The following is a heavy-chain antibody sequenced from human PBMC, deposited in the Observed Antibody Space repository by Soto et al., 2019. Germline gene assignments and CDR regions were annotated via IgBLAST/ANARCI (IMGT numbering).Heavy chain of an antibody. CDR2: IWYDGSNK. D-gene: IGHD2-2*01. J-gene: IGHJ6*02. CDR1: GFTFSSYG. Sequence: ESGGGVVQPGRSLRLSCAASGFTFSSYGMHWVRQAPGKGLEWVAVIWYDGSNKYYADSVKGRFTISRDNSKNTLYLQMNSLRAEDTAVYYCARDGDCSSTSCPPSAYYYYGMDVWGQGTTVTVSS. V-gene: IGHV3-33*01. CDR3: ARDGDCSSTSCPPSAYYYYGMDV.